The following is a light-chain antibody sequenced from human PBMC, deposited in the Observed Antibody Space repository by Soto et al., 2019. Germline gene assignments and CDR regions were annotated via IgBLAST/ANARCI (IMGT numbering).Light chain of an antibody. CDR1: QSVISDF. CDR2: DAS. J-gene: IGKJ2*01. Sequence: EIVLTQSPGTLSLSPGEMASLSCRASQSVISDFLAWYQQKRGQPPRLLIYDASKRATGIPARFSGGVSGTAFTLTISRVEPEDSAVYYCQQTFHSPRTFGQGTRLEIK. CDR3: QQTFHSPRT. V-gene: IGKV3-20*01.